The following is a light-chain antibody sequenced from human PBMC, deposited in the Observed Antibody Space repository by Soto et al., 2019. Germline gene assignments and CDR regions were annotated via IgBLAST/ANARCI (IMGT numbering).Light chain of an antibody. J-gene: IGLJ2*01. CDR2: VGTGGIVG. CDR1: SGYSNYK. CDR3: GADHGSGSNFALVV. Sequence: QAVLTQPPSASASLGASVTLTCTLSSGYSNYKVDWYQQRPGKGPRFVMRVGTGGIVGSKGDGIPDRFSVLGSGLNRYLTIKNIQEEDESDYHCGADHGSGSNFALVVFGGGTKLTVL. V-gene: IGLV9-49*01.